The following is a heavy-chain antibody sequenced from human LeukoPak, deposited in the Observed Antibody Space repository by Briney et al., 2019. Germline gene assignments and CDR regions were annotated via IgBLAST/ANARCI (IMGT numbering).Heavy chain of an antibody. J-gene: IGHJ4*02. CDR3: ARAPSGYYALDV. CDR1: GYNFPDFA. V-gene: IGHV1-3*01. Sequence: GASVKVSCKTSGYNFPDFAVEWVRQAPGQRLEWMGWTNSGSGNTRYSHKFQGRVTITTDRSASMAYMEWSSLTIDDTAVYYCARAPSGYYALDVWGQGTLVTVSS. D-gene: IGHD3-22*01. CDR2: TNSGSGNT.